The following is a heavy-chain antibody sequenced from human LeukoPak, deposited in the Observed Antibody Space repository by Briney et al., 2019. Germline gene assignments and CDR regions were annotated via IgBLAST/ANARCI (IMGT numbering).Heavy chain of an antibody. CDR2: IGGSGGST. CDR3: AKQFGYCSSTSCYPDQAFDI. D-gene: IGHD2-2*01. V-gene: IGHV3-23*01. Sequence: GESLRLSCAASGFTFSSYAMSWVRQAPGKGLEWVSAIGGSGGSTYYADSVKGRFTISRDNSKNTLYLQMNSLRAEDTAVYYCAKQFGYCSSTSCYPDQAFDIWGQGTMVTVSS. J-gene: IGHJ3*02. CDR1: GFTFSSYA.